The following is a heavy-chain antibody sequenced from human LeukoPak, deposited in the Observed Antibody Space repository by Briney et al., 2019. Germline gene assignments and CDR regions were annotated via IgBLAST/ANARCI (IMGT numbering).Heavy chain of an antibody. D-gene: IGHD6-13*01. CDR3: ARDRQQLVRGDYFDY. CDR1: GGSISSSNYY. J-gene: IGHJ4*02. CDR2: IYDNGST. Sequence: PSETLSLTCTVSGGSISSSNYYWVWLRQPPGKGLEWIGSIYDNGSTYYKPSLKSRVTISVDTSKNQFSLKLSSVTAADTAVYYCARDRQQLVRGDYFDYWGQGALVTVSS. V-gene: IGHV4-39*07.